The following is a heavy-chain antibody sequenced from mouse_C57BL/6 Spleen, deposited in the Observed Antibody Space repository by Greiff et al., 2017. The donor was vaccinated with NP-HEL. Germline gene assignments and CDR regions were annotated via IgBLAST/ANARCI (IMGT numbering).Heavy chain of an antibody. D-gene: IGHD2-4*01. CDR1: GYTFTDYY. V-gene: IGHV1-26*01. CDR2: INPNNGGT. CDR3: ARRMGDYDAWFAY. Sequence: LMEPGASVKISCKASGYTFTDYYMNWVKQSHGKSLEWIGDINPNNGGTSYNQKFKGKATLTVDKSSSTAYMELRSLTSEDSAVYYCARRMGDYDAWFAYWGQGTLVTVSA. J-gene: IGHJ3*01.